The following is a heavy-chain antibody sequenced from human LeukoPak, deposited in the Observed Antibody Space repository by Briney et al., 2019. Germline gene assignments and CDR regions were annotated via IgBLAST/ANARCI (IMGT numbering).Heavy chain of an antibody. CDR3: ASQPTTEIGIDY. CDR2: INYGGTT. J-gene: IGHJ4*02. V-gene: IGHV4-34*01. Sequence: SETLSLTCAVYGGSFSGYYWGWIRQPPGKGLEWIGSINYGGTTYYNPSLKSRVTMSVDMSKNQFSLNLSFVTAADTAVYYCASQPTTEIGIDYWGQGTLVTVSS. CDR1: GGSFSGYY. D-gene: IGHD4-11*01.